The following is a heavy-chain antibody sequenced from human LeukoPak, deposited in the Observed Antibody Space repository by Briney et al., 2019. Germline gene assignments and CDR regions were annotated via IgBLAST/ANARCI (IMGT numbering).Heavy chain of an antibody. D-gene: IGHD2-15*01. J-gene: IGHJ4*02. Sequence: GGSLRLSCTTSGFTFTNYAMSWVRQAPGKGLEWVSSISLTGANTYYADSVKGRFTISRDNSRNTLYLQMNSQRVEDTAVYSCAKCFSAGTGSCLGGDFDYWGQGTLVTGSS. CDR3: AKCFSAGTGSCLGGDFDY. CDR1: GFTFTNYA. V-gene: IGHV3-23*01. CDR2: ISLTGANT.